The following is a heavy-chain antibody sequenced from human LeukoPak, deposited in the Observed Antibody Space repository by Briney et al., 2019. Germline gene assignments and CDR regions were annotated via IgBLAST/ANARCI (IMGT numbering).Heavy chain of an antibody. Sequence: SETLSLTCTVSGGSISSYYWSWVRQPPGKGLEWIGYIYNSGSTNYNPSLKSRVTISVDMSKNQFSLKLTSVTAADTAVYYCARAVHYSGTSDQYTGGWYYFDFWGQGTLVTVSS. CDR1: GGSISSYY. D-gene: IGHD3-10*01. J-gene: IGHJ4*02. V-gene: IGHV4-59*12. CDR2: IYNSGST. CDR3: ARAVHYSGTSDQYTGGWYYFDF.